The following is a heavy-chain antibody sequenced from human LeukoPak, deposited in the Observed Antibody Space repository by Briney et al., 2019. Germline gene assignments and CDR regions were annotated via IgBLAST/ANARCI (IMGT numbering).Heavy chain of an antibody. Sequence: ASVKVSCKASGYTFTSFAMHWVRQAPGQRLEWTGWISAGNGNTKYSQKFQDRLTITRDTSASTAYMELSSLRSEDTAVYYCARTHYYYDSSGYYYSHFDYWGQGTLVTVSS. V-gene: IGHV1-3*01. CDR2: ISAGNGNT. CDR1: GYTFTSFA. CDR3: ARTHYYYDSSGYYYSHFDY. J-gene: IGHJ4*02. D-gene: IGHD3-22*01.